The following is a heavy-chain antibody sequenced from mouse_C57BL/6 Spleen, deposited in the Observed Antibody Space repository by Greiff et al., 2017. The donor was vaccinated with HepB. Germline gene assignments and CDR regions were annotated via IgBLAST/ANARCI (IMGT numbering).Heavy chain of an antibody. D-gene: IGHD1-1*01. Sequence: DVQLVESGGGLVKPGGSLKLSCAASGFTFSSYTMSWVRQTPEKRLEWVATISGGGGNTYYPDSVKGRFTISRDNAKNTLYLQMSSLRSEDTALYYCARTTVVARWYFDVWGTGTTVTVSS. CDR3: ARTTVVARWYFDV. CDR2: ISGGGGNT. V-gene: IGHV5-9*01. CDR1: GFTFSSYT. J-gene: IGHJ1*03.